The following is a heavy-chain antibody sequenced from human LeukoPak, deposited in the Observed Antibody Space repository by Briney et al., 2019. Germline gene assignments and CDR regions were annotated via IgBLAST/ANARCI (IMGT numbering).Heavy chain of an antibody. CDR1: GGSFSGYY. J-gene: IGHJ4*02. D-gene: IGHD3-22*01. CDR2: INHSGST. CDR3: ARDYYDSSGLDY. Sequence: SSETLSLTCAVYGGSFSGYYWSWIRQPPGKGLEWIGEINHSGSTNYNPSLKSRVTISVDTSKNQFSLKLSSVTAADTAVYYCARDYYDSSGLDYWGQGTLVTVSS. V-gene: IGHV4-34*01.